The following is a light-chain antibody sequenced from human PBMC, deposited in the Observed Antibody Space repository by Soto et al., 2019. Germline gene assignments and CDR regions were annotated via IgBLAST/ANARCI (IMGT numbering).Light chain of an antibody. CDR3: QEYNAYSMS. Sequence: DIRMTHFHLTLSASVGARVTXTCRASQSISSWLAWYQEKPGKAPKLLIYKASTLQTGVPSRFSGSGSGTEFTLSISSLQPDDFGTYYCQEYNAYSMSFGQGTRMEIK. CDR1: QSISSW. J-gene: IGKJ5*01. CDR2: KAS. V-gene: IGKV1-5*03.